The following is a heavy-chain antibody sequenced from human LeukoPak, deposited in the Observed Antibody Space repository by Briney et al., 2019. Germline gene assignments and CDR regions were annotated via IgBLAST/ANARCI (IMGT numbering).Heavy chain of an antibody. V-gene: IGHV1-3*01. CDR2: INAGNGNT. CDR1: GYTLTSYV. CDR3: ARVVVSFGEFYDY. D-gene: IGHD3-10*01. Sequence: GASVKVSCKASGYTLTSYVMHWVRQAPGQRLEWMGWINAGNGNTKYSQKFQGRVTITRDTSASTAYMELSSLRSEDTAVYYCARVVVSFGEFYDYWGPGTLVTVSS. J-gene: IGHJ4*02.